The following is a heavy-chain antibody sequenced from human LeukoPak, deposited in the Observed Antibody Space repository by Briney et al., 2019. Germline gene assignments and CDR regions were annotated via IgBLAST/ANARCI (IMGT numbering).Heavy chain of an antibody. D-gene: IGHD6-6*01. Sequence: SETLSLTCTVSGGSISSSSYYWGWIRQPPGKGLEWIGSIYYSGSTYYSPSLKSRVTISVDTSKNQFSLKLSSVTAADTAVYYCASEYSSSPRDWGQGTLVTVSS. V-gene: IGHV4-39*07. J-gene: IGHJ4*02. CDR3: ASEYSSSPRD. CDR1: GGSISSSSYY. CDR2: IYYSGST.